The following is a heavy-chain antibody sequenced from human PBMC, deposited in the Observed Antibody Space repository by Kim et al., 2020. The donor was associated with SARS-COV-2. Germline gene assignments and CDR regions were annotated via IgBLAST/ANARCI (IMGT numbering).Heavy chain of an antibody. CDR3: ASGWELHHPNYGMDV. CDR2: ISSSSSYI. V-gene: IGHV3-21*01. J-gene: IGHJ6*02. CDR1: GFTFSSYS. D-gene: IGHD1-26*01. Sequence: GGSLRLSCAASGFTFSSYSMNWVRQAPGKGLEWVSSISSSSSYIYYADSVKGRFTISRDNAKNSLYLQMNSLRAEDTAVYYCASGWELHHPNYGMDVWGQGTTVTVSS.